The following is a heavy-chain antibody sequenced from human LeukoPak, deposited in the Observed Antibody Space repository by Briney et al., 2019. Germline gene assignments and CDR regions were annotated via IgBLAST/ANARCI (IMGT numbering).Heavy chain of an antibody. CDR2: IYYSGST. CDR1: GGSISSSSYY. CDR3: AREGPSNGFPVPYLRYYFDY. J-gene: IGHJ4*02. D-gene: IGHD2-8*01. V-gene: IGHV4-39*07. Sequence: SETLSLTCTVSGGSISSSSYYWGWIRQPPGKGLEWIGSIYYSGSTYYNPSLKSRVTISVDTSKNQFSLKLSSVTAADTAVYYCAREGPSNGFPVPYLRYYFDYWGQGTLVTVSS.